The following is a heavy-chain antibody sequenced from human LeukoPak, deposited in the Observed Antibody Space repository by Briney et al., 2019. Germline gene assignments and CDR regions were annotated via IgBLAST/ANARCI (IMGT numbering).Heavy chain of an antibody. V-gene: IGHV3-23*01. Sequence: GGSLRLSCAASGFTFSSYAMSWVRQAPGKGLEWVSAISGSGGSTYYADSVKGRFTISRDNSKNTLYLQMNSLRAEDTAVYYCARDVADWNYPIYYYYMDVWGKGTTVTVSS. D-gene: IGHD1-7*01. J-gene: IGHJ6*03. CDR3: ARDVADWNYPIYYYYMDV. CDR1: GFTFSSYA. CDR2: ISGSGGST.